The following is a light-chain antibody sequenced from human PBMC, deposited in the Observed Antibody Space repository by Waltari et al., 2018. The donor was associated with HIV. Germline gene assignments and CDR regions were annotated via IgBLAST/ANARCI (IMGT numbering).Light chain of an antibody. J-gene: IGLJ3*02. V-gene: IGLV3-19*01. CDR1: SLRRFY. Sequence: SSELTQDPAVSVALGQTVTITCQGDSLRRFYASWYQQKPGQAPVLVIYGKNNRPSGIPDRFSGSSSGNTASLTISGAQAEDEADYYCNSRDNSGYRVFGGGTKMTVL. CDR2: GKN. CDR3: NSRDNSGYRV.